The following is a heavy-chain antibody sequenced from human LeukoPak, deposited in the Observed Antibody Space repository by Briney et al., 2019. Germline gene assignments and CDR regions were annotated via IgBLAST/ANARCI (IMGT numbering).Heavy chain of an antibody. J-gene: IGHJ4*02. CDR2: IYYSGST. D-gene: IGHD3-10*01. Sequence: SETLPLTCTVSGGSISSYYWSWIRQPPGKGLECIGYIYYSGSTNYNPSLKSRVTISVDTSKNQFSLKLSSVTAADTAVYYCAREGRGSGSGIGYWGQGTLVTVSS. V-gene: IGHV4-59*01. CDR3: AREGRGSGSGIGY. CDR1: GGSISSYY.